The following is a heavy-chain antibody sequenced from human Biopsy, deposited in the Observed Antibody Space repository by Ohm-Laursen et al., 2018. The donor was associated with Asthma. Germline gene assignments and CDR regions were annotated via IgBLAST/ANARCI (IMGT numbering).Heavy chain of an antibody. Sequence: SLRLSCTASRFTFNKFWMHWVRQAPGKGLVWVARINTDGISTTYADSVKGRFTISRDNAKNTLYLQMNDLRADDTALYYCARGEGHSGSYYLDSWGQGTLVSVSS. CDR3: ARGEGHSGSYYLDS. V-gene: IGHV3-74*03. CDR2: INTDGIST. CDR1: RFTFNKFW. D-gene: IGHD1-26*01. J-gene: IGHJ4*02.